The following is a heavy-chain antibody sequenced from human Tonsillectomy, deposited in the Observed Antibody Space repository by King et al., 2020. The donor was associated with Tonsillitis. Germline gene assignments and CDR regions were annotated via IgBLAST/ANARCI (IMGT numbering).Heavy chain of an antibody. CDR1: GGSVTSGSYY. D-gene: IGHD2-2*01. CDR3: ARAPLTRYCRSASCLDY. Sequence: QVQLQESVPRLVKPSQTLSLTCTVSGGSVTSGSYYYTLFRQTAGKGLEWIGRIYTSGTTNYNPSLKSRVTISVDTSKNQFSLNLTSVTSADTAVYFCARAPLTRYCRSASCLDYWGQGTLVTVSS. CDR2: IYTSGTT. J-gene: IGHJ4*02. V-gene: IGHV4-61*02.